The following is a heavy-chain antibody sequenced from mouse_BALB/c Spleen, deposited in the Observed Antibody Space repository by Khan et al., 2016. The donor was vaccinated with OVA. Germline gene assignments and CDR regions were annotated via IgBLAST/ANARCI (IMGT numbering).Heavy chain of an antibody. CDR2: INPSTGDT. CDR1: GYTFNSYY. J-gene: IGHJ3*01. Sequence: QVRLQQSGAELVKPGASVKLSCKASGYTFNSYYMYWVKQRPGQGLEWIGEINPSTGDTNFNEKFKSKATLTVDKSSSTAYMQLSSLTSEDSAVYYCTRGRWGGFAYWGKGPLVTVSA. D-gene: IGHD2-3*01. CDR3: TRGRWGGFAY. V-gene: IGHV1S81*02.